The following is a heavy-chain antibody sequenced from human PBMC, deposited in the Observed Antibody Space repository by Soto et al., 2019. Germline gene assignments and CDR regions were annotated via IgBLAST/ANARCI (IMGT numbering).Heavy chain of an antibody. CDR1: GFTFSDFA. V-gene: IGHV3-23*01. CDR2: IYGGGNGP. D-gene: IGHD5-18*01. CDR3: AKMEGMDTWAYAFDY. Sequence: EVQVLESGGGLVQPGGSLRLSCAATGFTFSDFAMSWVRQAPGKGLEWVSRIYGGGNGPHYADSVKGRVTISRDNSKNTLYLQMNSLRAEDTALYYCAKMEGMDTWAYAFDYWGQGTLVTVSS. J-gene: IGHJ4*02.